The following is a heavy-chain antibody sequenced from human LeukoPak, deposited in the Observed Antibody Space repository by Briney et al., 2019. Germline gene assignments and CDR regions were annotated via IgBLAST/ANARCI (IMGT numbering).Heavy chain of an antibody. V-gene: IGHV4-34*01. CDR2: INHSGST. CDR3: ARAPLLYCSSTSRPPADY. D-gene: IGHD2-2*01. J-gene: IGHJ4*02. CDR1: GGSFSGYY. Sequence: SETLSLTCAVYGGSFSGYYWSWIRQPPGKGLEWIGEINHSGSTNYNPSLKSRVTISVDTSKNQFSLKLSSVTAADTAVYYCARAPLLYCSSTSRPPADYWGQGTLVTVSS.